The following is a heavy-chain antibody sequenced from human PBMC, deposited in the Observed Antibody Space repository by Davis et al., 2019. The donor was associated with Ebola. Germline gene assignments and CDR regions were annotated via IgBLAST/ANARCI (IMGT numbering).Heavy chain of an antibody. Sequence: GSLRLSCAGSGFTFSSYEMNWVRQAPGKGLEWIGSIYNSGSTYYNPSLESRVTISVDTSKNQLSLKLTSVTATDTAVYYCARPVSPGYTYGYYYYDMDVWGQGTTVTVSS. CDR1: GFTFSSYE. D-gene: IGHD5-18*01. CDR3: ARPVSPGYTYGYYYYDMDV. CDR2: IYNSGST. V-gene: IGHV4-59*05. J-gene: IGHJ6*02.